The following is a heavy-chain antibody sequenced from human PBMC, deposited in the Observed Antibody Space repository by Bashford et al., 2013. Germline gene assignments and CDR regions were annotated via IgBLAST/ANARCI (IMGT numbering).Heavy chain of an antibody. D-gene: IGHD2-2*01. CDR2: ISSSSSTI. Sequence: GSLRLSCAASGFTFSSYSMNWVRQAPGKGLEWVSYISSSSSTIYYADSVKGRFTISRDNSKNTLYLQMNSLRAEDTAVYYCAKDQHLGPAGYYFDYWGQGTLVTVSS. CDR3: AKDQHLGPAGYYFDY. J-gene: IGHJ4*02. CDR1: GFTFSSYS. V-gene: IGHV3-48*04.